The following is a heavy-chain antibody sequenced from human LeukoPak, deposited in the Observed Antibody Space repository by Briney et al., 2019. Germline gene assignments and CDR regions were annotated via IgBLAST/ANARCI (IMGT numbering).Heavy chain of an antibody. Sequence: PGGSLRLSCVASGFTFSTYAMSWVRQAPGKGLEWVSSMSGSGGRTNYADSVKGRFTISRDNSKNTLYLQMNSLRAEDTAVYFCARSGVAGTGDDYWGQGTLVTVSS. D-gene: IGHD6-19*01. CDR2: MSGSGGRT. CDR3: ARSGVAGTGDDY. V-gene: IGHV3-23*01. J-gene: IGHJ4*02. CDR1: GFTFSTYA.